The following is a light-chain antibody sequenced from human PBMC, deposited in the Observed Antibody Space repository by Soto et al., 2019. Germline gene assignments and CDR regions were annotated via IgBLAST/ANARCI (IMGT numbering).Light chain of an antibody. J-gene: IGKJ1*01. V-gene: IGKV1-5*01. CDR1: QSISSW. CDR3: QQYNSYWT. CDR2: DAS. Sequence: DIQMTQSPSTLSASVGDRVTITCRASQSISSWLAWYQQKPGKVPKLLIYDASSLESGVPSRFCGSGSGTEFTLTISILQPDGFATYYGQQYNSYWTFGQGTKVEIK.